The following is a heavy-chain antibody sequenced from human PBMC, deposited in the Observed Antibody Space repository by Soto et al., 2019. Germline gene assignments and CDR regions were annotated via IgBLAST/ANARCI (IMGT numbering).Heavy chain of an antibody. J-gene: IGHJ6*02. CDR1: GPSISGDY. CDR2: VYSSGST. CDR3: ARDLWGYCGTDCYPLDV. D-gene: IGHD2-21*02. V-gene: IGHV4-59*01. Sequence: ECRSLTCIVSGPSISGDYWSWIRPPHGRGLEWIGYVYSSGSTVYTPSFKSRVTISVDTSKNQFSLKLNSVTAADTAVYYCARDLWGYCGTDCYPLDVWGQGTTVTVS.